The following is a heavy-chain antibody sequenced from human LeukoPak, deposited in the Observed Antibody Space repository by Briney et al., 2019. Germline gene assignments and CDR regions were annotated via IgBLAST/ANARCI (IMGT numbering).Heavy chain of an antibody. CDR3: ARPLTTYNWFDP. J-gene: IGHJ5*02. CDR1: GGSISSSSYY. CDR2: IYYSGST. V-gene: IGHV4-39*01. Sequence: SETLSLTCTVSGGSISSSSYYWGWIRQPPGKGLEWIGSIYYSGSTYYNPSLKSRVTISVDTSKNQFSLELSSVTAADTAVYYCARPLTTYNWFDPWGQGTLVTVSS. D-gene: IGHD1-1*01.